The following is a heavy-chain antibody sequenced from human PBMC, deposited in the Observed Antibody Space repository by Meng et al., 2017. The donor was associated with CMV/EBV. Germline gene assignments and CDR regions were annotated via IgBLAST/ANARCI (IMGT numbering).Heavy chain of an antibody. J-gene: IGHJ6*02. Sequence: GSLRLSCTVSGGSISSSSYYWGWIRQPPGKGLEWIGSIYYSGSTYYNPSLKSRVTISVDTSKNQFSLKLSSVTAADTAVYYCARVPPRGYDFWSGYYNLLSYYYYYGMDVWGQGTTVTVSS. CDR2: IYYSGST. V-gene: IGHV4-39*07. CDR1: GGSISSSSYY. D-gene: IGHD3-3*01. CDR3: ARVPPRGYDFWSGYYNLLSYYYYYGMDV.